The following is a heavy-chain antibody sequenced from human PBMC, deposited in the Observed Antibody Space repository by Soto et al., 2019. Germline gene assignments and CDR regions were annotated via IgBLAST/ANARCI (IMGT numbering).Heavy chain of an antibody. D-gene: IGHD6-13*01. CDR3: ASLGAAGIQVDY. CDR2: IYYSGST. Sequence: SETLSLTCTVSGGSISSSSYYWGWIRQPPGKGLEWIGYIYYSGSTNYNPSLKSRVTISVDTSKNQFSLKLSSVTAAVTAVYYCASLGAAGIQVDYWGQGTLVTVSS. J-gene: IGHJ4*02. V-gene: IGHV4-61*05. CDR1: GGSISSSSYY.